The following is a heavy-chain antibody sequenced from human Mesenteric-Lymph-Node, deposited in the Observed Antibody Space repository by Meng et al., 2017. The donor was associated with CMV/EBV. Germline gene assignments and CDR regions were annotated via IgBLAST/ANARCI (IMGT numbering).Heavy chain of an antibody. CDR3: VKGGPGTTWYLDS. Sequence: VSGGSVSSGSYYWSWIRQPPGKGLEWIGYIYYSGSTNYNPSLKSRVTISVDTSKNQFPLKLSSVTAADTAVYYCVKGGPGTTWYLDSWGQGTLVTVSS. D-gene: IGHD6-13*01. CDR1: GGSVSSGSYY. CDR2: IYYSGST. J-gene: IGHJ4*02. V-gene: IGHV4-61*01.